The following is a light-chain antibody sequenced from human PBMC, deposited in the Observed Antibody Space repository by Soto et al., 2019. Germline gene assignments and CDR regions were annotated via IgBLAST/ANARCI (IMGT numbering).Light chain of an antibody. CDR1: QSVSSN. V-gene: IGKV3-11*01. CDR3: QQRSNWPPEAT. J-gene: IGKJ5*01. CDR2: GAS. Sequence: EILMTQSPATLSVSPGERATLSCKAIQSVSSNLAWYQQKPGQAPRLLIYGASNRATGIPARFSGSGSGTDFTLTISSLEPEDFAVYYCQQRSNWPPEATFGQGTRLEIK.